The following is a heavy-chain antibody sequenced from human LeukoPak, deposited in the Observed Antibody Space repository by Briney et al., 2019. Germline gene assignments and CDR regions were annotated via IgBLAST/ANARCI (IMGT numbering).Heavy chain of an antibody. V-gene: IGHV5-10-1*01. D-gene: IGHD2-2*01. Sequence: GESLKISCKGSGYSFTSYWISRVRQMPGKGLEWMGRIDPSDSYTNYSPSFQGHVTISADKSISTAYLQWSSLKASDTAMYYCASTPYCSSTSCLYFDYWGQGTLVTVSS. CDR2: IDPSDSYT. CDR1: GYSFTSYW. J-gene: IGHJ4*02. CDR3: ASTPYCSSTSCLYFDY.